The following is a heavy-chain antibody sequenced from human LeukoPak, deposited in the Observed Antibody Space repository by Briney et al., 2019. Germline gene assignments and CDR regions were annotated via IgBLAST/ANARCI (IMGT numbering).Heavy chain of an antibody. J-gene: IGHJ6*02. V-gene: IGHV1-2*02. CDR1: GYTFTGYY. CDR3: ARSSGYYYYYGMDV. Sequence: ASVKVSCKASGYTFTGYYMHWVRQAPGQGLEWMGWINPNSGGTNYAQKFQGRVTMTRDTSISTAYMELSGLRSDDTAMYYCARSSGYYYYYGMDVWGQGTTVIVSS. D-gene: IGHD3-22*01. CDR2: INPNSGGT.